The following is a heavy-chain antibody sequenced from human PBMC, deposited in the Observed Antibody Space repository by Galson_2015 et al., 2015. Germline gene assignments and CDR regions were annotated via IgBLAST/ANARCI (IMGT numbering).Heavy chain of an antibody. Sequence: ETLSLTCTVSGGSISSSSYYWGWIRQPPGKGLEWIGSIYYSGSTYYNPSLKSRVTISVDTSKNQFSLKLSSVTAADTAVYYCARPRYSSSSELGYFDYWGQGTLVTVSS. CDR2: IYYSGST. V-gene: IGHV4-39*01. CDR1: GGSISSSSYY. CDR3: ARPRYSSSSELGYFDY. J-gene: IGHJ4*02. D-gene: IGHD6-6*01.